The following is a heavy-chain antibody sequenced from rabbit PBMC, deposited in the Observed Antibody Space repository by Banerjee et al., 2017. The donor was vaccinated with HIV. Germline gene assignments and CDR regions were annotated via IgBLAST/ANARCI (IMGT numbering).Heavy chain of an antibody. Sequence: LEESGGDLVKPGASLTLTCTASGFSFSSSYYMCWVRQAPGKGLELIACIYTSSGFTYYASWAKGRFTISKTSSTTVTLQMTSLTAADTATYFCARDPYVAYAAYGYPYAMDLWGQGTLVTVS. D-gene: IGHD6-1*01. CDR3: ARDPYVAYAAYGYPYAMDL. J-gene: IGHJ6*01. CDR1: GFSFSSSYY. CDR2: IYTSSGFT. V-gene: IGHV1S40*01.